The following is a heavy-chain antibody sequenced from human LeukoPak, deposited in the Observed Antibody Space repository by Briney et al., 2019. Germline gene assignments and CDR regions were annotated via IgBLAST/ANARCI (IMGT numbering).Heavy chain of an antibody. CDR3: AKDRVLDYYDYFDS. J-gene: IGHJ4*02. CDR1: GFTFSNFA. CDR2: TTGSGTRS. D-gene: IGHD3-22*01. Sequence: GGSLRLSCAASGFTFSNFAMTWVRQAPGKGLEWVSSTTGSGTRSYYADPVKGRFTISRDNSKNTLYLQMNSLRAEDTAVYYCAKDRVLDYYDYFDSWGQGTLVTVSS. V-gene: IGHV3-23*01.